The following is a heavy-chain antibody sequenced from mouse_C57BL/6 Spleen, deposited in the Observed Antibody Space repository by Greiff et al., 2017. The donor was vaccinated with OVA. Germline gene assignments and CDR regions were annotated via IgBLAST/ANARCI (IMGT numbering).Heavy chain of an antibody. V-gene: IGHV1-61*01. J-gene: IGHJ1*03. CDR3: ARGDSNYYGSSLWYFDV. D-gene: IGHD1-1*01. CDR2: IYPSDSET. Sequence: VQLQQPGAELVRPGSSVKLSCKASGYTFTSYWMDWVKQRPGQGLEWIGNIYPSDSETHYNQKFKDKATLTVDKSSSTAYMQLSSLTSEDSAVYYCARGDSNYYGSSLWYFDVWGTGTTVTVSS. CDR1: GYTFTSYW.